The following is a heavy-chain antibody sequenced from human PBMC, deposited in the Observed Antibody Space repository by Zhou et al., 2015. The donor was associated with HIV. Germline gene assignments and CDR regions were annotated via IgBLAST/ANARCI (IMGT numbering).Heavy chain of an antibody. CDR3: ARGKLLWFGGSGHYVMDV. D-gene: IGHD3-10*01. CDR2: ITPTFGGA. CDR1: GGTFSSNA. V-gene: IGHV1-69*01. J-gene: IGHJ6*01. Sequence: QVQLVQSGAEVKKPGSSVKVSCKASGGTFSSNAISWVRQAPGQGLEWMGGITPTFGGADYAQKLHGRVTITADESTRTAYMELSSLRSDDTAVYYCARGKLLWFGGSGHYVMDVWGQGTTVTVSS.